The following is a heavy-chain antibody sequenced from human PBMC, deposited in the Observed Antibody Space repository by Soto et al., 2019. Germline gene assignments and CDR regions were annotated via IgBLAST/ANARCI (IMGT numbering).Heavy chain of an antibody. V-gene: IGHV5-10-1*01. Sequence: LKISCTGFGYTFTTFWISWVRQMPGRGLEWMGRIDPRDSYTNYSPSFQGHVTISVDKSISTAYLQWGSLKASDTAMYYCARLYCSSSTCDSWFDPWGQGTLVTVSS. D-gene: IGHD2-2*01. CDR1: GYTFTTFW. CDR3: ARLYCSSSTCDSWFDP. J-gene: IGHJ5*02. CDR2: IDPRDSYT.